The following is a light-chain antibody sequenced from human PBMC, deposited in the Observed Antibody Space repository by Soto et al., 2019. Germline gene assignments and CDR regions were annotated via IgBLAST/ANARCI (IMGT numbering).Light chain of an antibody. CDR3: AAWDEILNVRGV. J-gene: IGLJ3*02. Sequence: QSVLTQPPSASGTPGQRVTISCSGSSSNIVSNTVNWYQQLPGTAPKLLIYSNNQRPSGVPDRVSGYRSSSSASLALSGLHSEEEGYYYYAAWDEILNVRGVFRGEVKLIDL. CDR1: SSNIVSNT. CDR2: SNN. V-gene: IGLV1-44*01.